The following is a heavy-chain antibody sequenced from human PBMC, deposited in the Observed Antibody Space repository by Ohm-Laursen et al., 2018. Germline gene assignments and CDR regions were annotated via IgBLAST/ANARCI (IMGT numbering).Heavy chain of an antibody. CDR1: GFPFSGYS. D-gene: IGHD3-16*01. Sequence: GSLRLSCSASGFPFSGYSMNWVRQAPGKGLEWVANIKQDGSEKYYVDSVEGRFTISRDNAKKSLYLQMNSLRAEDTAVYYCARERFEGCGVDVWGQGTTVTVSS. CDR3: ARERFEGCGVDV. CDR2: IKQDGSEK. J-gene: IGHJ6*02. V-gene: IGHV3-7*01.